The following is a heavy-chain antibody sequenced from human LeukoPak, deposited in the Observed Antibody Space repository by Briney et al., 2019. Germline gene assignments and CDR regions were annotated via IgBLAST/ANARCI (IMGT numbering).Heavy chain of an antibody. CDR3: ARDQSGWFDP. D-gene: IGHD3-10*01. Sequence: SETLSLTCTVSGDSISSSSYYWGWIRQPPEKGLEWIGSIYYSGSTYYSPSLKSRVTISVDTSKNQFSLKLSSVTAADTAVYYCARDQSGWFDPWGQGTLVTVSS. J-gene: IGHJ5*02. CDR1: GDSISSSSYY. V-gene: IGHV4-39*07. CDR2: IYYSGST.